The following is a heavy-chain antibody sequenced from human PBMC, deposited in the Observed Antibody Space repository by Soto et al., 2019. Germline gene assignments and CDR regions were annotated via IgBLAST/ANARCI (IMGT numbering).Heavy chain of an antibody. V-gene: IGHV4-39*01. CDR2: IYYSGST. CDR3: ARHGMVRGVIPHNWFDP. CDR1: GGSISSSSYY. D-gene: IGHD3-10*01. Sequence: SETLSLTCTVSGGSISSSSYYWGWIRQPPGKGLEWIGSIYYSGSTYYNPSLKSRVTISVDTSKNQFSLKLSSVTAADTAVYYCARHGMVRGVIPHNWFDPWGQGTLVTVSS. J-gene: IGHJ5*02.